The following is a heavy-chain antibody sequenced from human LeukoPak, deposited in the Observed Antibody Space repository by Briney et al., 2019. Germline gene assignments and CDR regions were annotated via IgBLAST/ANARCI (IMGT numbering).Heavy chain of an antibody. CDR2: INPNSGGA. CDR3: ARDYGGFCTSDNCYRTIFDY. CDR1: GYTFTGYY. Sequence: ASVKVSCKASGYTFTGYYMHWVRQAPGQGLEFMGWINPNSGGANYAQKFQGRVTMTRDTSISTAYMDLSSLRSDDTAVYYCARDYGGFCTSDNCYRTIFDYWGQGTLVTVSS. J-gene: IGHJ4*02. D-gene: IGHD2-2*02. V-gene: IGHV1-2*02.